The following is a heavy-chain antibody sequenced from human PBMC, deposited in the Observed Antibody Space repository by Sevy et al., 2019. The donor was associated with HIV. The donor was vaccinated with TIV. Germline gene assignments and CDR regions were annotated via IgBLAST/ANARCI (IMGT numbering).Heavy chain of an antibody. J-gene: IGHJ6*02. CDR2: ISYDGSNK. D-gene: IGHD3-22*01. Sequence: GGSLRLSCAASGFTFSSYAMHWVRQAPGKGLEWVAVISYDGSNKYYADSVKGGFTISRDNSKNTLYLQMNSLGAEDTAVYYCARAGEKYYYDSSGYSYGMDVWGQGTTVTVSS. CDR1: GFTFSSYA. CDR3: ARAGEKYYYDSSGYSYGMDV. V-gene: IGHV3-30-3*01.